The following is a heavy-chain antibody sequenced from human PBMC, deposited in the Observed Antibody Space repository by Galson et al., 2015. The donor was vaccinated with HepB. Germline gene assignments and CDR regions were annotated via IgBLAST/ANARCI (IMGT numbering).Heavy chain of an antibody. CDR1: GFIFSDYT. CDR2: ISSTGKNR. CDR3: ARVASGVTRAVVRMDV. J-gene: IGHJ6*02. D-gene: IGHD4-17*01. Sequence: SLRLSCAPSGFIFSDYTVNWVRQAPGKGLEWLSSISSTGKNRHYVDSVRGRFTISRDNANNSLFLDMNSLRVEDTAVYYCARVASGVTRAVVRMDVWGQGTTVTVSS. V-gene: IGHV3-21*06.